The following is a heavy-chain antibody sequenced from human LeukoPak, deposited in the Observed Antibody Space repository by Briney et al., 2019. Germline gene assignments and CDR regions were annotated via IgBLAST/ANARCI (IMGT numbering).Heavy chain of an antibody. V-gene: IGHV5-51*01. D-gene: IGHD2-2*01. CDR2: IYPGNSDI. CDR1: GYSFDRYW. CDR3: ARHLTRITSCPKC. Sequence: GESLKISCKGAGYSFDRYWIAWVRQMPGKGLEWMGVIYPGNSDITYSPSFQGQVTISADKSVSTAYLHWSSLKASDTAIYYCARHLTRITSCPKCWGQGGLVSVSS. J-gene: IGHJ1*01.